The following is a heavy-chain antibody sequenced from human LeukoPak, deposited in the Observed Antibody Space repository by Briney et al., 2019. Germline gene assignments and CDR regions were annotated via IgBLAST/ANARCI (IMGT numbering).Heavy chain of an antibody. D-gene: IGHD5-18*01. CDR2: IYYSGST. Sequence: SETLSLTCTVSGGSISSYYWSWIRQPPGKGLEWIGYIYYSGSTNYNPSLKSRVTISVDTSKNQFSLKLSSVTAADTAVYYCARGLRHWAMVYSYWGQGTLVTVSS. CDR1: GGSISSYY. CDR3: ARGLRHWAMVYSY. J-gene: IGHJ4*02. V-gene: IGHV4-59*01.